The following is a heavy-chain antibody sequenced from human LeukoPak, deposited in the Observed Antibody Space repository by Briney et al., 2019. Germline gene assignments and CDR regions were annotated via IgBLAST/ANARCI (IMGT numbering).Heavy chain of an antibody. Sequence: ASVKVSCKASGYTFTSYAMHWVRQAPGQRLEWMGWINAGNGNTKYSQKFQGRVTITRDTSASTAYMELSSLRSEDTAVYYCARTLEWYNTANWFDPWGQGTLVTVSS. J-gene: IGHJ5*02. CDR1: GYTFTSYA. CDR2: INAGNGNT. CDR3: ARTLEWYNTANWFDP. V-gene: IGHV1-3*01. D-gene: IGHD3-3*01.